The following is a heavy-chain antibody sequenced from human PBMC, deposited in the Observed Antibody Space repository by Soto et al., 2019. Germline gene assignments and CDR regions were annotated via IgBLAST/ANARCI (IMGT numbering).Heavy chain of an antibody. Sequence: EVQLLQSGGGLVQPGGSLRLSCVASRLTSGPSDMSWVRQAPGKGLQWVAFIRRDGGWTNYADSVRGRFTISRDNSKDTLYLQMDSVRAEDTAVYYCAKEIPSHYMDVWGRGTTVTVSS. CDR3: AKEIPSHYMDV. CDR2: IRRDGGWT. D-gene: IGHD2-21*01. J-gene: IGHJ6*03. V-gene: IGHV3-23*01. CDR1: RLTSGPSD.